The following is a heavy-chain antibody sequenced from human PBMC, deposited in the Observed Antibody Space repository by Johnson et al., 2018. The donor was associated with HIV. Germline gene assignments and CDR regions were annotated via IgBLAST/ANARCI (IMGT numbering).Heavy chain of an antibody. CDR2: ISYDGSNK. CDR3: ARDNSRSWFDYDAFDI. J-gene: IGHJ3*02. D-gene: IGHD6-13*01. V-gene: IGHV3-30*03. Sequence: QEQLVESGGGVVQPGRSLRLSCAASGFTFSSYGMHWVRQAPGKGLEWVAVISYDGSNKYYADSVKGLFTISRDNSKNTLYLQMNSLRAEDTAVYYCARDNSRSWFDYDAFDIWGQGTMVTVSS. CDR1: GFTFSSYG.